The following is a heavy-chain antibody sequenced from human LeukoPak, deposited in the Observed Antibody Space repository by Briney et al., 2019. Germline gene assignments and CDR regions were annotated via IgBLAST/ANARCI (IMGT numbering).Heavy chain of an antibody. J-gene: IGHJ4*02. V-gene: IGHV4-30-4*01. CDR1: GGSISSGDYY. Sequence: SETLSLTCTVSGGSISSGDYYWSWIRQPPGKGLEWIGYIFYSGNTYYSPSLESRLTISLDTSQNQFSLTLSSVTAADTAMYYGGRARSTYYYDSSGYVDYWGQGTLVTVSS. CDR3: GRARSTYYYDSSGYVDY. CDR2: IFYSGNT. D-gene: IGHD3-22*01.